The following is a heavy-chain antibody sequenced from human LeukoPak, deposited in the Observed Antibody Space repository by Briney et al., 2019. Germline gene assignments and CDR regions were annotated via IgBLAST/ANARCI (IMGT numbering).Heavy chain of an antibody. Sequence: SVKVSCKASGFTFTSSAMQWVRQARGQRLEWIGWIVVGSGNTNYAQKFQERVTITRDMSTSTAYMELSSLRSEDTAVYYCAAPGGSNLGAFDIWGQGTMVTVSS. D-gene: IGHD7-27*01. V-gene: IGHV1-58*02. CDR3: AAPGGSNLGAFDI. CDR2: IVVGSGNT. J-gene: IGHJ3*02. CDR1: GFTFTSSA.